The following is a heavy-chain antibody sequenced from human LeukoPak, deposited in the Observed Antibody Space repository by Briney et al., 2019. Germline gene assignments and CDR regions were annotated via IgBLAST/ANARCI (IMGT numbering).Heavy chain of an antibody. Sequence: SETLSLTCTVSGGSISSSRYYWGWIRQPPGKGLEWIGSIYYSGSTYYNPSLKSRVTISVDTSKNQFSLKLSSVTAADTAVYYCARGGVGYCSSTSCYYNAFDIWGQGTMVTVSS. CDR2: IYYSGST. J-gene: IGHJ3*02. CDR3: ARGGVGYCSSTSCYYNAFDI. CDR1: GGSISSSRYY. D-gene: IGHD2-2*01. V-gene: IGHV4-39*07.